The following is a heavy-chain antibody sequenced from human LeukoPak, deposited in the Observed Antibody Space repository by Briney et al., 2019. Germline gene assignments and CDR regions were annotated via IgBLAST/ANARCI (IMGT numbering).Heavy chain of an antibody. CDR2: IQSDAGNK. J-gene: IGHJ4*02. Sequence: GGSLRLSCTASGFTFSSYGIHWVRQAPGKGLEWVAFIQSDAGNKHYADSVKGRFTISRDNSKNTLYLQMYSLRPEDTAVYYCTKGISAEDYRFFFWGQGALVTVPS. CDR1: GFTFSSYG. D-gene: IGHD3-16*02. CDR3: TKGISAEDYRFFF. V-gene: IGHV3-30*02.